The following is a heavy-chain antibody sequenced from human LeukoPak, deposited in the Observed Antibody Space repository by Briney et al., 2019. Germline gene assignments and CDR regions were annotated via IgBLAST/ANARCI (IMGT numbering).Heavy chain of an antibody. D-gene: IGHD3-10*01. V-gene: IGHV1-3*01. CDR3: ARAGFITMVRGVFGY. J-gene: IGHJ4*02. CDR1: GYTFTSYA. Sequence: ASVKVSCKASGYTFTSYAMRWVRQAPGQRLEWMGWINAGNGNTKYSQKFQGRVTITRDTSASTAYMELSSLRSEDTAVYYCARAGFITMVRGVFGYWGQGTLVTVSS. CDR2: INAGNGNT.